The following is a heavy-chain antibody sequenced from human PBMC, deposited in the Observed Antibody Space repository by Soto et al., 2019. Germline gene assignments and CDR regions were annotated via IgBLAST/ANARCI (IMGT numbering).Heavy chain of an antibody. CDR3: ATFMRVTGPGWGRASES. J-gene: IGHJ5*02. V-gene: IGHV3-21*04. CDR1: GFTFSSYS. CDR2: ISSSSSYI. Sequence: LRLSCAASGFTFSSYSMNWVRQAPGKGLEWVSSISSSSSYIYYADSVKGRFTISRDNAKNSLYLQMTSLRAEDTAIYYGATFMRVTGPGWGRASESWGQGTRVTVSS. D-gene: IGHD3-9*01.